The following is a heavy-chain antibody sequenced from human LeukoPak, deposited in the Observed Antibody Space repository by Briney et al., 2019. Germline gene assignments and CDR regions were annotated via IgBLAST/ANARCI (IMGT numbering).Heavy chain of an antibody. Sequence: SETLSLTCSVSGGSISSPNHDWAWIRQPPGQGLEWIGRIYYSGTNYYNLSLKSRVTLSVDTSQNQFSLKLSSVTAADTAIYFCARSLGANTWVGNWFDPWGQGTLVTVSP. D-gene: IGHD3-10*01. CDR3: ARSLGANTWVGNWFDP. V-gene: IGHV4-39*01. CDR2: IYYSGTN. J-gene: IGHJ5*02. CDR1: GGSISSPNHD.